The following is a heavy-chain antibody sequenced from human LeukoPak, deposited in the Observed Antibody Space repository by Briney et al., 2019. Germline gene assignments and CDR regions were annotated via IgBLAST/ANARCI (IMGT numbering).Heavy chain of an antibody. CDR2: ISSSSSYI. CDR1: GFTFSSYS. J-gene: IGHJ4*02. D-gene: IGHD2-15*01. CDR3: VNPNSLCCPH. V-gene: IGHV3-21*04. Sequence: GGSLRLSCAASGFTFSSYSMNWVRQAPGKGLEWVSSISSSSSYIYYADSVKGRFTISRDNSKNTLYLQMNSLRAEDTAVYYCVNPNSLCCPHWGQGTLVTVSS.